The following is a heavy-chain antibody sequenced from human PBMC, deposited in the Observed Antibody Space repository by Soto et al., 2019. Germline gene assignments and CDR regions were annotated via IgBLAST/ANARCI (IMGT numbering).Heavy chain of an antibody. J-gene: IGHJ6*02. Sequence: QVQLVQSGAEVKKPGASVKVSCKASGYTFTRSGISWVRQAPGQGLEWMGWISTYNGDTNYAQTFQGRVTMTTDTSTSTAYMELMSLRSDDTAVYYCAREGVAPYYYYGMDVWGQGTPVTVSS. V-gene: IGHV1-18*01. CDR2: ISTYNGDT. D-gene: IGHD5-12*01. CDR1: GYTFTRSG. CDR3: AREGVAPYYYYGMDV.